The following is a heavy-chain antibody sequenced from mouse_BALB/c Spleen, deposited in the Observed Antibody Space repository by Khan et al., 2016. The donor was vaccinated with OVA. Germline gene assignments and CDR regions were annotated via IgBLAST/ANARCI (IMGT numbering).Heavy chain of an antibody. J-gene: IGHJ1*01. Sequence: EVQLQESGPGLVKPSQSLSLTCTVTGYSITSDYAWNWIRQFPGNKLEWMGYISYSGSANYNPSLKSRISITRDTSENQFFLQLNSVTTEDSATYYCARRYYCGHWYCDVWGAGTTVTVS. CDR1: GYSITSDYA. D-gene: IGHD1-1*01. V-gene: IGHV3-2*02. CDR3: ARRYYCGHWYCDV. CDR2: ISYSGSA.